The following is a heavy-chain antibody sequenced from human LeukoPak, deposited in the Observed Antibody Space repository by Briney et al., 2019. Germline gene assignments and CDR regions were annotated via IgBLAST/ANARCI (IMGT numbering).Heavy chain of an antibody. J-gene: IGHJ3*02. D-gene: IGHD3-16*01. V-gene: IGHV3-23*01. Sequence: PGGSLRLSCAASRFTFSSYAMSWVRQAPGKGLEWVSAISGSGGSTYYADSVKGRFTISRDNSKNTLYLQMNSLRAEDTAVYYCAKGGPYDYIWGSLGDAFDIWGQGTMVTVSS. CDR1: RFTFSSYA. CDR3: AKGGPYDYIWGSLGDAFDI. CDR2: ISGSGGST.